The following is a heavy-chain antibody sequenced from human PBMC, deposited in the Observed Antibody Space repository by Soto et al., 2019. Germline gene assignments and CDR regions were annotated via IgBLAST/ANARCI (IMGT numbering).Heavy chain of an antibody. J-gene: IGHJ4*02. CDR3: AREGSSSLPDY. D-gene: IGHD6-6*01. V-gene: IGHV1-69*04. CDR1: GDTFNFYT. Sequence: SVKVSCKASGDTFNFYTINWVRQAPGLGLEWMGRFNPILSFSNSALKFQGRVTMTTDTSTSTAYMELRSLRSDDTAVYYCAREGSSSLPDYWGQETLVTVSS. CDR2: FNPILSFS.